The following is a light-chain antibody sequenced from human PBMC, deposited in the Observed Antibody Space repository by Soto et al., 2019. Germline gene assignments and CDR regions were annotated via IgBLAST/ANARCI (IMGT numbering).Light chain of an antibody. CDR1: QSVSSY. J-gene: IGKJ5*01. V-gene: IGKV3-11*01. Sequence: EIVLTQSPATLSLSPGERATLSCRASQSVSSYLAWYQQKPGQAPRLLIYGASNRATGIPARFSGSGSVTDFTLTISSLEPEDFAVYYCQQRSNWPPITFGQGTRREIK. CDR2: GAS. CDR3: QQRSNWPPIT.